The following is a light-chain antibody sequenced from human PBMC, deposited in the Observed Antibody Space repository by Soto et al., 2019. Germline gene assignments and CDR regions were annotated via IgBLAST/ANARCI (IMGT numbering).Light chain of an antibody. Sequence: EILMTQSPANVSVSPGEIATLSCRASQSINTKLAWYQHKPGQAPRLLIYDTSTRAADIPARFSGSGSGTDFTLTISSLQSEDFAVYYCQQYNHWRSISFGQGTRLEIK. CDR1: QSINTK. V-gene: IGKV3-15*01. CDR2: DTS. CDR3: QQYNHWRSIS. J-gene: IGKJ5*01.